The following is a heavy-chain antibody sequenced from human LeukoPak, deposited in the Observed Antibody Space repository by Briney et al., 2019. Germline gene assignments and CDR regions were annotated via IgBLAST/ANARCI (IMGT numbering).Heavy chain of an antibody. CDR1: GYTFTGYY. V-gene: IGHV1-18*04. J-gene: IGHJ6*03. Sequence: ASVKVSCKASGYTFTGYYMHWVRQAPGQGLEWMGWISAYNGNTNYAQKLQGRVTMTTDTSTSTAYMELRSLRSDDTAVYYCARAIITGDPYYYYYMDVWGKGTTVTISS. CDR3: ARAIITGDPYYYYYMDV. D-gene: IGHD7-27*01. CDR2: ISAYNGNT.